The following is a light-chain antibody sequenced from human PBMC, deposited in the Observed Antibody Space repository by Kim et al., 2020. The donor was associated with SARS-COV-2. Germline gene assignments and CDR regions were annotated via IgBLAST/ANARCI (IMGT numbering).Light chain of an antibody. CDR2: GAS. Sequence: VSPGERATLSCRASQSVSSSLAWYQQKPGQAPRLLIYGASTRATGIPARFSGSGSGTEFTLTITSLQSEDFALYYCQQYNNWPLYTFGQGTKLEI. CDR1: QSVSSS. J-gene: IGKJ2*01. CDR3: QQYNNWPLYT. V-gene: IGKV3-15*01.